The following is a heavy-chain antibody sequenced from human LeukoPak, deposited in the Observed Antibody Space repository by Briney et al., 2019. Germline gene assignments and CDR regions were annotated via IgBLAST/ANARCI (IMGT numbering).Heavy chain of an antibody. J-gene: IGHJ4*02. CDR3: ARGVPYDSWSGPHYSDY. CDR2: ISDSAVGT. D-gene: IGHD3-3*01. Sequence: TGGSLRLSCATSGFTFSNYAMSWVRQAPGKGLEWVSIISDSAVGTYYTDSVKGRFTISRDNSKNTLYLQMNSLRAEDTAVYYCARGVPYDSWSGPHYSDYWGQGTLVTVSS. CDR1: GFTFSNYA. V-gene: IGHV3-23*01.